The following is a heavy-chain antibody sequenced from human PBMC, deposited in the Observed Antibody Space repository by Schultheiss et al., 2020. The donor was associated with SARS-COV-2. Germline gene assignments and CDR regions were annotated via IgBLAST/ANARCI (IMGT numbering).Heavy chain of an antibody. V-gene: IGHV4-4*02. CDR1: GGSISSSNW. Sequence: SETLSLTCTVSGGSISSSNWWSWVRQPPGKGLEWIGEMYDSGSTNYNPSLRGRVTISVDKSKNQFSLKLSSVTAADTAVYYCARGWGGLTDYWGQGTLVTVSS. D-gene: IGHD7-27*01. CDR3: ARGWGGLTDY. J-gene: IGHJ4*02. CDR2: MYDSGST.